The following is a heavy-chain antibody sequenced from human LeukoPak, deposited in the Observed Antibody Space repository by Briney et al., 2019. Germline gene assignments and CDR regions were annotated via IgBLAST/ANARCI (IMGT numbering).Heavy chain of an antibody. V-gene: IGHV4-38-2*02. D-gene: IGHD6-13*01. CDR3: ARDRIAAAGNDY. Sequence: SETLSLTCTVSGYSISSGYYWGWIRQPPGKGLEWIGSIYHSGSTYYNPSLKGRVTISVDTSKNQFSLKLSSVTAADTAVYYCARDRIAAAGNDYWGQGTLVTVSS. J-gene: IGHJ4*02. CDR2: IYHSGST. CDR1: GYSISSGYY.